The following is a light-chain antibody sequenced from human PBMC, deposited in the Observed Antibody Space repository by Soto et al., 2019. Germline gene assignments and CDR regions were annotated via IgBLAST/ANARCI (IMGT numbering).Light chain of an antibody. CDR2: GAS. Sequence: EIVLTQSPGTLSLSQGEGATLSCGASQSVSSSYLAWYQQKPGQAPRLLIYGASNRATGIPDRFSGSGSGTDFTLTISRLEPEDFAVYYCQQYGSSPLTFGQGTKVDIK. V-gene: IGKV3-20*01. CDR3: QQYGSSPLT. J-gene: IGKJ1*01. CDR1: QSVSSSY.